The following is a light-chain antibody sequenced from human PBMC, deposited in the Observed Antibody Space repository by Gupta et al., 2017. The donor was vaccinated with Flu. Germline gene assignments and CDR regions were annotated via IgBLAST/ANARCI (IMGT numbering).Light chain of an antibody. V-gene: IGLV3-21*03. J-gene: IGLJ2*01. Sequence: KTARIPRGGNNIGSKSVHWYQQRPGQAPVLVVYDDTDRPSGIPARFSGSNSGNTATLTIVRVEAGDEADYYCQVWESSSDHPVVFGGGTNLAVL. CDR2: DDT. CDR3: QVWESSSDHPVV. CDR1: NIGSKS.